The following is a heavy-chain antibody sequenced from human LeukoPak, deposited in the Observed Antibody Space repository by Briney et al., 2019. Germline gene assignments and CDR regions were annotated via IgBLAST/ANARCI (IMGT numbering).Heavy chain of an antibody. V-gene: IGHV3-74*01. CDR2: INSDGGST. D-gene: IGHD2-15*01. Sequence: GGSLRLSCTASGFTFSSYWMHWVRQAPGKGPVWVSRINSDGGSTSYADSVKGRFTISRDNAKNTLYLQMNSLRAEDTAVYYCARRIQGVAPYYFDYWGQGTLVTVSS. CDR3: ARRIQGVAPYYFDY. J-gene: IGHJ4*02. CDR1: GFTFSSYW.